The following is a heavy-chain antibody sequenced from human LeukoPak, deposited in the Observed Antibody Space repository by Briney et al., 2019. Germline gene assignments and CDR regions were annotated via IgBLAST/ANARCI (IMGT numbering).Heavy chain of an antibody. CDR2: IDSSSSTI. J-gene: IGHJ2*01. V-gene: IGHV3-48*01. Sequence: GGSLRLSCAASGFTFSSYSMNWVRQAPGKGLEWASYIDSSSSTIYYADSVKGRFTISRDNAKNSLYLQMNSLRAEDTAVYYCARDASAPKWYFDLWGRGTLVTVSS. CDR3: ARDASAPKWYFDL. CDR1: GFTFSSYS.